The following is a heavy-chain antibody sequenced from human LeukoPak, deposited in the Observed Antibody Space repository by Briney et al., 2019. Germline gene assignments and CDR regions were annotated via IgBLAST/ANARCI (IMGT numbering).Heavy chain of an antibody. CDR1: GFTFRSYG. V-gene: IGHV3-23*01. CDR3: ARELVSLGTGYFDL. CDR2: ITGACTRT. Sequence: GGSLRLSCAASGFTFRSYGMTWVRQAPGKGLEWVSGITGACTRTYYADSVKGRFTISRDNSKNTLQLQMHSLRAEDTAIYYCARELVSLGTGYFDLWGRGTLVTVSS. J-gene: IGHJ2*01. D-gene: IGHD7-27*01.